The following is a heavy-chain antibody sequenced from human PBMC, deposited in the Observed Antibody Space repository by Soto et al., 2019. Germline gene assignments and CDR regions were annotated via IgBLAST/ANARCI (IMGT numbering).Heavy chain of an antibody. CDR2: ISRGSDYI. CDR1: GFTFSGYT. D-gene: IGHD2-21*01. J-gene: IGHJ5*02. CDR3: AKDSGGVDAACAYDP. V-gene: IGHV3-21*01. Sequence: EVQLVESGGSLVKPGGSLRLTCAASGFTFSGYTMNWVRQAPGKGLEWVSSISRGSDYIFYADSVKGPFTISRDNARNTLSLQMRSLRAEDTAVYYCAKDSGGVDAACAYDPWGQGTLVTVYS.